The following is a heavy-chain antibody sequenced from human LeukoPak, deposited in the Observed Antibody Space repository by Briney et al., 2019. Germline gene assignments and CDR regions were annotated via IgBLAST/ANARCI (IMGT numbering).Heavy chain of an antibody. D-gene: IGHD6-19*01. V-gene: IGHV4-30-4*08. CDR3: ARAVAVSEKFDL. J-gene: IGHJ5*02. CDR1: GGSISSSSYY. Sequence: SETLSLTCTVSGGSISSSSYYWGWIRQPPGKGLEWIGYVYHSGPTYYNPSLKSRVIISVDTSKNQFSLKLTSLTAADTAVYYCARAVAVSEKFDLWGQGTQVTVSS. CDR2: VYHSGPT.